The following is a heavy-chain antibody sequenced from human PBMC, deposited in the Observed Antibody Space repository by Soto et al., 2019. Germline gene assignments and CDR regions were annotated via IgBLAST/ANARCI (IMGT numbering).Heavy chain of an antibody. CDR1: GGTFSSYA. CDR2: IIPIFGTA. D-gene: IGHD1-7*01. J-gene: IGHJ6*04. V-gene: IGHV1-69*13. Sequence: GASVKVSCKASGGTFSSYAISWVRQAPGQGLEWMGGIIPIFGTANYAQKFQGRVTITADESTSTAYLELSSLRSEDTAVYYCARDPYNWNYTWFDTGMDVWGKGPPVT. CDR3: ARDPYNWNYTWFDTGMDV.